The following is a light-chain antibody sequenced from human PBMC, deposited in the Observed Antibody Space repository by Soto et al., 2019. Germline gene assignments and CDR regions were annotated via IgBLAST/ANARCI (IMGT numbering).Light chain of an antibody. CDR1: QSISSSY. J-gene: IGKJ1*01. V-gene: IGKV3-20*01. CDR2: GAS. CDR3: QQYGSSRWT. Sequence: EIVWTQSPGTLSLSPGEGATLSCRASQSISSSYLAWYQHNRGQAPRLLIYGASTRAAGTPDRFSGSGSGTDFTLTISRLEPEDFAVYYCQQYGSSRWTFGQGTKVDIK.